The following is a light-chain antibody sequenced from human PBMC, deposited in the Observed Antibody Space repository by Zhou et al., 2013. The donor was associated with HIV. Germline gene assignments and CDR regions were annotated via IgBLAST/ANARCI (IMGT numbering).Light chain of an antibody. Sequence: DIQLTQSPSFLSASVGDRVTITCRASQGISSHLVWYQQKPGQAPKLLIYAASTLQTGVPSRFSGSGSGTEFTLTITSLQPEDFATYYCQQANSLPLTFGGGTKVEIK. CDR1: QGISSH. V-gene: IGKV1-9*01. J-gene: IGKJ4*01. CDR2: AAS. CDR3: QQANSLPLT.